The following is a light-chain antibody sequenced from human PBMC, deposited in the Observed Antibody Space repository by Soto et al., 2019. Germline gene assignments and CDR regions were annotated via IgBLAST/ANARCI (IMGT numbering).Light chain of an antibody. CDR3: QQSYSTPPT. CDR1: QSISNS. V-gene: IGKV1-39*01. CDR2: AAS. J-gene: IGKJ4*01. Sequence: DIQMTQSPSSLSASVGDRVTITCRASQSISNSFNWYQQKPGKAPKLLIYAASSLQSGVPSRFSGSGSGTEFTLTISSLQPEDFATYYCQQSYSTPPTFGGGTKVEIK.